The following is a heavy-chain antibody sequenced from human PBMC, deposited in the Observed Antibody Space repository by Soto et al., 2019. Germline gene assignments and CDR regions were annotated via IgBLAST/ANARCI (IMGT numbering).Heavy chain of an antibody. D-gene: IGHD3-16*01. CDR3: AMINYPFSSGARWFDP. J-gene: IGHJ5*02. CDR1: GFTFSSYW. Sequence: GGSLRLSCAASGFTFSSYWMSWVRQAPGKGLEWVANIKQDGSEKYYVDSVKGRFTISRDNAKNSLYLQMNSLRAEDTAVYYCAMINYPFSSGARWFDPWGQGTLVTVSS. V-gene: IGHV3-7*01. CDR2: IKQDGSEK.